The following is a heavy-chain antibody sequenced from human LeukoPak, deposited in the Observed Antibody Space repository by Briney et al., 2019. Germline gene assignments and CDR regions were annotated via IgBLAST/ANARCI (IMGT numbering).Heavy chain of an antibody. CDR3: ARVRYNYGPGGMDV. J-gene: IGHJ6*02. V-gene: IGHV1-2*04. Sequence: ASVKVSCKASGYTFTGYFIHWVRQAPGQGLEWMGWINPNSGGTNYAQKFQGWVTMTRDTSINTAYMELTRLRSDDTAVYYCARVRYNYGPGGMDVWGQGTTVTVSS. D-gene: IGHD5-18*01. CDR1: GYTFTGYF. CDR2: INPNSGGT.